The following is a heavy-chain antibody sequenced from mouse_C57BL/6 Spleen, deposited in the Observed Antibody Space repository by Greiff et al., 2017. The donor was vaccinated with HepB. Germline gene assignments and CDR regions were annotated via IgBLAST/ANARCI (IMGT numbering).Heavy chain of an antibody. V-gene: IGHV5-17*01. CDR3: ASSYDYSLFAY. Sequence: EVKLVGSGGGLVKPGGSLKLSCAASGFTFSDYGMHWVRQAPEKGLEWVAYISSGSSTIYYADTVKGRFTISRDNAKNTLFLQMTSLRSEDTAMYYCASSYDYSLFAYWGQGTLVTVSA. J-gene: IGHJ3*01. CDR2: ISSGSSTI. CDR1: GFTFSDYG. D-gene: IGHD2-4*01.